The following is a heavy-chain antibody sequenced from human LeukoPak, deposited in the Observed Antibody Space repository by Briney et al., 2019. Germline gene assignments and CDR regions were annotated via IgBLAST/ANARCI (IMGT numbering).Heavy chain of an antibody. CDR2: IYYSGST. Sequence: SETLSLTCTVSGGSIRSYYWSWIRQPPGKGLEWIGYIYYSGSTNYNPSLKSRVTISVDTSKNQFSLKLSSVTAADTAVYYCARMREGYCSGGSCYYFDYWGQGTLVTVSS. D-gene: IGHD2-15*01. V-gene: IGHV4-59*08. J-gene: IGHJ4*02. CDR1: GGSIRSYY. CDR3: ARMREGYCSGGSCYYFDY.